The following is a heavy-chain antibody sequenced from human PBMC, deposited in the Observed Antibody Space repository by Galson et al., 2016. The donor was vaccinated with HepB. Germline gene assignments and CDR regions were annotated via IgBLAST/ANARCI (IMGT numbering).Heavy chain of an antibody. CDR3: AKDSGAALAGTGHLWLDP. Sequence: SLRLSCAASGFYFGDHAMGWFHQAPGKGLEWVGFIRSKPYGGTQEYAASVRGRSTITRDDAKSIAYLQISSLQTEDTAVYFCAKDSGAALAGTGHLWLDPWGQGTLVIVSS. J-gene: IGHJ5*02. D-gene: IGHD6-19*01. CDR1: GFYFGDHA. V-gene: IGHV3-49*03. CDR2: IRSKPYGGTQ.